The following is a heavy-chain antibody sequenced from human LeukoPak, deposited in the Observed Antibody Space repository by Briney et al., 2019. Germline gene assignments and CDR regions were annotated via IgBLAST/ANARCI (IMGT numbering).Heavy chain of an antibody. D-gene: IGHD5/OR15-5a*01. V-gene: IGHV4-31*03. CDR1: DNSISRRGYY. J-gene: IGHJ4*02. CDR2: IYYNGRSGNT. CDR3: ANSLPTVSTRNYFDY. Sequence: SETLSLTCSVSDNSISRRGYYWSWIRQRPGMGLEWMGYIYYNGRSGNTYYNLALKSRVTMSIDTGEKHFSLRLTSVTAADTAVYYCANSLPTVSTRNYFDYWGQGTLVIVSS.